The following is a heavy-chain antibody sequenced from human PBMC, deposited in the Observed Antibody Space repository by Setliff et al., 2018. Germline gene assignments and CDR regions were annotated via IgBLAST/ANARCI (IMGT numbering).Heavy chain of an antibody. CDR2: ISYSGST. CDR1: GASISTTTFY. Sequence: ETLSLTCTVSGASISTTTFYWGWIRQPPGKGLEWIGSISYSGSTYYNPSLRSRVTISLDTSKNQFSLKLRSFSAADTAVYYCARDFELLDNYDIRDVFFDHWGQGTLVTAPQ. V-gene: IGHV4-39*07. CDR3: ARDFELLDNYDIRDVFFDH. D-gene: IGHD3-22*01. J-gene: IGHJ4*02.